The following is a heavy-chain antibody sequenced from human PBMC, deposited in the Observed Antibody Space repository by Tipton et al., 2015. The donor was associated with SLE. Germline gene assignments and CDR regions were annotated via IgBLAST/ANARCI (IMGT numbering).Heavy chain of an antibody. CDR2: IWYDGSNK. Sequence: SGFTFSYYGMHWVRQAPGKGLEWVAVIWYDGSNKYYADSVKGRFTISRDNSKNTVSLQMNSLRDEDTAVYYCAREASLSYWGQGTLVTVTS. CDR3: AREASLSY. CDR1: GFTFSYYG. J-gene: IGHJ4*02. D-gene: IGHD6-6*01. V-gene: IGHV3-33*01.